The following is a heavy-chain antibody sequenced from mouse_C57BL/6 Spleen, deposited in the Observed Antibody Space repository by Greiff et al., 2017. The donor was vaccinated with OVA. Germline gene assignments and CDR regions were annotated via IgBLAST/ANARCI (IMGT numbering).Heavy chain of an antibody. Sequence: VKLQESGAELMKPGASVKLSCKATGYTFTGYWIEWVKQRPGHGLEWIGEILPGSGSTNYNEKFKGKATFTADTSSNTAYMQLSSLTTEDSAIYYCASPYYGSSYNYAMDYWGQGTSVTVSS. V-gene: IGHV1-9*01. CDR3: ASPYYGSSYNYAMDY. J-gene: IGHJ4*01. CDR2: ILPGSGST. D-gene: IGHD1-1*01. CDR1: GYTFTGYW.